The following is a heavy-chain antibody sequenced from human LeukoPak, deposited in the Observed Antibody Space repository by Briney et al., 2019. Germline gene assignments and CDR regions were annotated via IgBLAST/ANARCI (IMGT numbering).Heavy chain of an antibody. D-gene: IGHD5-18*01. CDR2: IYHSGST. CDR1: GYSISSGYY. V-gene: IGHV4-38-2*02. CDR3: ARGSGYSFAPFDY. J-gene: IGHJ4*02. Sequence: SETLSLTCTVSGYSISSGYYWGWIRQPPGKGLEWIGSIYHSGSTYYDPSLKSRVTISVDTSKNQFSLKLSSVTAADTAVYYCARGSGYSFAPFDYWGQGTLVTVSS.